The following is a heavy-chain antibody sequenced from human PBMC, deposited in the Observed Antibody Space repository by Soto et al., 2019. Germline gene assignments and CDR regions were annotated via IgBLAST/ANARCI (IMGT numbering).Heavy chain of an antibody. CDR1: GNTFTSYD. V-gene: IGHV1-8*01. J-gene: IGHJ4*02. CDR2: INPNSGNI. CDR3: ARGRASGSYYLLDY. D-gene: IGHD3-10*01. Sequence: QVQLVQSGAEVKKPGASVKVSCKASGNTFTSYDINWVRQATGHGLEWMGWINPNSGNIGYAQKFQGRVTMTRGTDIRTAYMEVSRLRSDDTAVYYCARGRASGSYYLLDYWGQGTLVTVSS.